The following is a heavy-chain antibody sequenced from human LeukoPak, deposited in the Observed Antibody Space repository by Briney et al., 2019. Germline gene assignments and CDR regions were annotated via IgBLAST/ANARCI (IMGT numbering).Heavy chain of an antibody. CDR2: ISMEGSNK. Sequence: GGPLSLSGEASEFTSISFAMTGFRKPQGKGLNWLQFISMEGSNKYYADSVKGRFTISRDNSKNTLYLQMNSLRAEDTAVYYCARDAAPPYCGGDCYSWAFDIWGQGTMVTVSS. CDR3: ARDAAPPYCGGDCYSWAFDI. D-gene: IGHD2-21*02. CDR1: EFTSISFA. J-gene: IGHJ3*02. V-gene: IGHV3-30*04.